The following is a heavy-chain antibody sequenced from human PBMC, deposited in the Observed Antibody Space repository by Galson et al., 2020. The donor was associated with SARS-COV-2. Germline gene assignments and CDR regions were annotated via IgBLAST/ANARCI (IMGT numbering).Heavy chain of an antibody. D-gene: IGHD3-22*01. J-gene: IGHJ4*02. CDR3: VKDQLITMIVVASYFDY. CDR2: ISSNGGST. V-gene: IGHV3-64D*08. Sequence: QAGGSLRLSCSASGFTFSSYAMHWVRQAPGKGLEYVSAISSNGGSTYYADSVKGRFTISRDNSKNTLYLQMSSLRAEDTAMYYCVKDQLITMIVVASYFDYWGQGTLVTVSS. CDR1: GFTFSSYA.